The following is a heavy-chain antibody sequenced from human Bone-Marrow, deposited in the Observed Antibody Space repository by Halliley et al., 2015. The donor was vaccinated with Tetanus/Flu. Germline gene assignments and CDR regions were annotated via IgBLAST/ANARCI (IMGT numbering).Heavy chain of an antibody. J-gene: IGHJ3*01. CDR1: GGSISGDYS. Sequence: LRLSCSISGGSISGDYSWSWIRQPPGKGLEWIGYIYHTGNSYYNPSLTSRLTISIDRSKIQISLKLTSVTAADTAVYYCARGTLLDAFDVWGPGTRVTVSS. CDR3: ARGTLLDAFDV. CDR2: IYHTGNS. V-gene: IGHV4-30-2*01.